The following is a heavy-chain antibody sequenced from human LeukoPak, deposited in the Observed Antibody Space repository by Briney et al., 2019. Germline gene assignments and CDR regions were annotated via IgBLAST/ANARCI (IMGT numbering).Heavy chain of an antibody. V-gene: IGHV4-39*01. J-gene: IGHJ4*02. Sequence: SETLSLTCTVSGGSNSSSSYYWGWIRQPPGKGLEWIGSIYYSGNTYYNPSLKSRVTISVDPSKNQFSLKLSSVTAADTAVYYCVRHASGEDYWGQGTLVTVSS. D-gene: IGHD2-15*01. CDR3: VRHASGEDY. CDR2: IYYSGNT. CDR1: GGSNSSSSYY.